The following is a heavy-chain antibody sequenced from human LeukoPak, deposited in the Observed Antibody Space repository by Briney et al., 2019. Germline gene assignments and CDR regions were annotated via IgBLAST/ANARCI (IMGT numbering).Heavy chain of an antibody. J-gene: IGHJ3*02. CDR1: GFTFSSYG. V-gene: IGHV3-33*01. CDR2: IWYDGSNK. Sequence: GGSLRLSRAASGFTFSSYGMHWVRQAPGKGLEWVAVIWYDGSNKYYADSVKGRFTISRDNSKNTLYLQMNSLRAEDTAVYYCARSGSSPPDAFDIWGQGTMVTVSS. CDR3: ARSGSSPPDAFDI. D-gene: IGHD1-26*01.